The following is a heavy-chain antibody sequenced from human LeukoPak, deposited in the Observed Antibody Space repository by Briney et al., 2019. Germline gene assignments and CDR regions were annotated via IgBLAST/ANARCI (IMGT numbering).Heavy chain of an antibody. CDR2: ISWNSGSI. Sequence: GGSLRLSCAASGFTFDDYAMHWVRQAPGKGLEWVSGISWNSGSIGYADSVKGRFTISRDNAKNSLYLQMNSLRADDTALYYCAKATRVVVITLLDYWGQGTLVTVPS. J-gene: IGHJ4*02. V-gene: IGHV3-9*01. CDR1: GFTFDDYA. CDR3: AKATRVVVITLLDY. D-gene: IGHD3-22*01.